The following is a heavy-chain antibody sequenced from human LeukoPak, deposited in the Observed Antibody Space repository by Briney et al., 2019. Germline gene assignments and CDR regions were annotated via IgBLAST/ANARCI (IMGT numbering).Heavy chain of an antibody. D-gene: IGHD3-10*01. Sequence: GASVKVSCKASGGTFSSYAISWVRQAPGQGLEWMGGIIPIFGTANYAQKFQGRVTITAGESTSTAYMELSSLRSEDTAVYYCTREHRGGYYFDYWGQGTLVTVSS. CDR3: TREHRGGYYFDY. J-gene: IGHJ4*02. CDR2: IIPIFGTA. V-gene: IGHV1-69*13. CDR1: GGTFSSYA.